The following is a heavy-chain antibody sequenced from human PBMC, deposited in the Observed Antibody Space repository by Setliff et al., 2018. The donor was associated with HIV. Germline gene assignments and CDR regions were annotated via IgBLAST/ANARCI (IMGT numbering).Heavy chain of an antibody. CDR2: ISSSSSSI. Sequence: PGGSLRLSCAASGFTFSTYSLNWVRQAPGKGLEWISCISSSSSSIYYADSVKGRFTISRDNAKNSLYLQMKSLRAEDTALYYCAKAIDKGSVRMDVWGKGTTVTVSS. V-gene: IGHV3-48*01. CDR1: GFTFSTYS. J-gene: IGHJ6*04. D-gene: IGHD1-1*01. CDR3: AKAIDKGSVRMDV.